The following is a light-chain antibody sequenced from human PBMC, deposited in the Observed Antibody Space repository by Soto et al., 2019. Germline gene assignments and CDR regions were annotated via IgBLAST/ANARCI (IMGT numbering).Light chain of an antibody. CDR3: QQSYPTPWT. Sequence: DIQMTQSPSSLSASVGDRVTITCRASQSITSYLNWYQQKQGKAPQLLIYDASSLQRGVPSRFSGSGSVTDFTLTISSLQPEDFATYFCQQSYPTPWTFGQGTKVEVK. CDR2: DAS. CDR1: QSITSY. V-gene: IGKV1-39*01. J-gene: IGKJ1*01.